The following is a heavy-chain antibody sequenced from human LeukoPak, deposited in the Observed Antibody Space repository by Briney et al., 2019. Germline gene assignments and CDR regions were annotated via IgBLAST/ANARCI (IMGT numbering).Heavy chain of an antibody. D-gene: IGHD1-14*01. CDR3: ARVGNLYDYYYMDV. Sequence: GGSLRLSCAASGFTFSSYWMHWVRQAPGKGLVWVSRINSDGSSTSYADSVKGRFTISRDNAKNTLYLQMNSLRAEDTAVYYGARVGNLYDYYYMDVWGKGTTVTVSS. CDR2: INSDGSST. CDR1: GFTFSSYW. J-gene: IGHJ6*03. V-gene: IGHV3-74*01.